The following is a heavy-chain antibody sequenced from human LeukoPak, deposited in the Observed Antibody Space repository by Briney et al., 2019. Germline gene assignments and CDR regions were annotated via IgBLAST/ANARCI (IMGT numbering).Heavy chain of an antibody. V-gene: IGHV1-18*01. CDR2: ISAYNGNT. CDR1: GYTFTSYG. CDR3: AKCLLRGYYDTSGYYFFDD. D-gene: IGHD3-22*01. J-gene: IGHJ4*02. Sequence: ASVKVSCKASGYTFTSYGISWVRQAPGQGLEWMGWISAYNGNTNYAQKLQGRVTMTTDTSTSTAYMELRSLRSDDTAVYYCAKCLLRGYYDTSGYYFFDDWGQGALVAVSS.